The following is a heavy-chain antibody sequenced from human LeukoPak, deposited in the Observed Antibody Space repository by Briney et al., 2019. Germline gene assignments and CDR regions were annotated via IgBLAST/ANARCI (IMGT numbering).Heavy chain of an antibody. Sequence: PGGSLRLSCAASGLTFSSYPMHWVRQAPGKGLEWVAVISYDGSEKHYADPVKGRFTISRDNSKNTLYLQMNSLRGEDTAVYYCAKHRENYGDSCLDDYWGQGTLVTVSS. CDR1: GLTFSSYP. J-gene: IGHJ4*02. V-gene: IGHV3-30-3*02. CDR3: AKHRENYGDSCLDDY. D-gene: IGHD4-17*01. CDR2: ISYDGSEK.